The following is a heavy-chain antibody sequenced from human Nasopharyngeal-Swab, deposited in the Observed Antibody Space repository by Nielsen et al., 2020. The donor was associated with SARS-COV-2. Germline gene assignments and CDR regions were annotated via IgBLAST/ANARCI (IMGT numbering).Heavy chain of an antibody. V-gene: IGHV3-48*03. CDR3: ARDGLDYDFWSAYFMDV. CDR1: GFTFDDYA. D-gene: IGHD3-3*01. J-gene: IGHJ6*02. CDR2: ITTSGSTK. Sequence: GESLKISCAASGFTFDDYAMHWVRQAPGKGLEWVSYITTSGSTKDYAESVKGRFTISRDNAKNSLYLQMNSLRAEDTAVYYCARDGLDYDFWSAYFMDVWGQGTTVTVSS.